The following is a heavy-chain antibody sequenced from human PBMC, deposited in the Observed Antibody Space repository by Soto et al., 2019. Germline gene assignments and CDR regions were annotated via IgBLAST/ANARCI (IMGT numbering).Heavy chain of an antibody. Sequence: EVQLLESGGGLVQPGGSLRLSCAASGFTFSSYAMSWVRQAPGKGLEWVSAISGSGGSTYYADSVKGRFTISRDNSKNTLSLQMNSLRAEDTAVYYCAKDSIVVVVAALYYFDYWGQGTLVTVSS. CDR1: GFTFSSYA. J-gene: IGHJ4*02. D-gene: IGHD2-15*01. CDR3: AKDSIVVVVAALYYFDY. V-gene: IGHV3-23*01. CDR2: ISGSGGST.